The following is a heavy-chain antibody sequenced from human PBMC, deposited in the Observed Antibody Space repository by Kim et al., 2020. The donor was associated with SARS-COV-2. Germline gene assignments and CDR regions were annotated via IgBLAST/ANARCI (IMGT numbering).Heavy chain of an antibody. CDR3: ARDPGVVSGAFDI. CDR2: IYYSGST. CDR1: GGSISSSSYY. V-gene: IGHV4-39*07. Sequence: SETLSLTCTVSGGSISSSSYYWGWIRQPPGKGLEWIGSIYYSGSTYYNPSLKSRVTISVDTSNNQFSLKLSSVTAADTAVYYCARDPGVVSGAFDIWGQGTMVTVSS. D-gene: IGHD2-8*02. J-gene: IGHJ3*02.